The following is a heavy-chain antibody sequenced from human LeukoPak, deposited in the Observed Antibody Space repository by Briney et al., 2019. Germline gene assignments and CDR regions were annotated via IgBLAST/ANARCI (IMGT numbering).Heavy chain of an antibody. CDR2: VYYSGST. CDR3: AKHYMGSYDNRGLDY. CDR1: GGSFSTYY. V-gene: IGHV4-59*04. J-gene: IGHJ4*02. D-gene: IGHD3-10*01. Sequence: SETLSLTCTVSGGSFSTYYWSWIRQPPGKGLEWIGSVYYSGSTYYNPSLQSRVTISVDTSKNQFSLKLSSVTAADTAVYFCAKHYMGSYDNRGLDYWGQGTLVTVSS.